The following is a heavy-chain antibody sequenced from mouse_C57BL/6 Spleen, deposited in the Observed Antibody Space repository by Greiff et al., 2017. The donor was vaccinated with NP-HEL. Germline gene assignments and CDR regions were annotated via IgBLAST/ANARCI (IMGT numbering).Heavy chain of an antibody. CDR1: GYSFTSYY. Sequence: ESGPELVKPGASVKISCKASGYSFTSYYIHWVKQRPGQGLEWIGWIYPGSGNTKYNEKFKGKATLTADTSSSTAYMQLSSLTSEDSAVYYCARGTSPLYYYAMDYWGQGTSVTVSS. CDR3: ARGTSPLYYYAMDY. J-gene: IGHJ4*01. CDR2: IYPGSGNT. V-gene: IGHV1-66*01. D-gene: IGHD6-2*01.